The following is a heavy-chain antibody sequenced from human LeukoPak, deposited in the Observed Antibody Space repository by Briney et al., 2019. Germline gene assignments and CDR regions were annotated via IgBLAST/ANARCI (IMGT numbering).Heavy chain of an antibody. CDR3: ARVGHYYYGSGSYLGGFDY. J-gene: IGHJ4*02. V-gene: IGHV4-30-2*01. CDR1: GGSISSGDYS. Sequence: SETLSPTCTVSGGSISSGDYSRNWIRQPPGKGLEWIGYIYHSGSTYYSPSLESRVTISVDKSKNQFSLKLSSVTAADTAVYYCARVGHYYYGSGSYLGGFDYWGQGTLVTVSS. D-gene: IGHD3-10*01. CDR2: IYHSGST.